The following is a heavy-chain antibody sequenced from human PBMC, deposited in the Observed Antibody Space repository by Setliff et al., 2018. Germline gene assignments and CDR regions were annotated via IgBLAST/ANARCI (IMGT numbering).Heavy chain of an antibody. D-gene: IGHD3-16*01. CDR1: GFTFTNYE. V-gene: IGHV3-48*03. CDR2: ISSGGTTT. CDR3: ARGLQVTGGLSFDY. Sequence: PGGSLRLSCAASGFTFTNYEMHWVRQVPGKGLEWLSFISSGGTTTHYAVSLKGRFTISRDNARNALFLQLNSLGAEDTAVYYCARGLQVTGGLSFDYWGQGTLVTVSS. J-gene: IGHJ4*02.